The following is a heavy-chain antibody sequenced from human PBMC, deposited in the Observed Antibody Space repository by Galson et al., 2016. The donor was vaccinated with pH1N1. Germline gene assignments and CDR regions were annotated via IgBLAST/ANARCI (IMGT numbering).Heavy chain of an antibody. CDR1: GGTFISHW. Sequence: QSGAEVKKPGESLKISCKGSGGTFISHWIAWVRQKPGNGLEWMGIIYPGDSDPRYSPSFEAQVTISADKSSSTAYLRWSSLKASDTAMYYSARLAHCTGDCYSMGPWGYCDVGGQGTLATVSS. D-gene: IGHD2-21*02. CDR3: ARLAHCTGDCYSMGPWGYCDV. CDR2: IYPGDSDP. V-gene: IGHV5-51*01. J-gene: IGHJ1*01.